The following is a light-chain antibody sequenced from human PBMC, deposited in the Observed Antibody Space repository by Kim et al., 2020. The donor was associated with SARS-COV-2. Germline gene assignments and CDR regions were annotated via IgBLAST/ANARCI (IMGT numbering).Light chain of an antibody. CDR3: HHYGDSPFT. Sequence: EIVLTQSPGTLSLSPGERATLSCRASQNFGSGYLAWYQQKPGQAPRILIYGTSTRATGIPDRFSGSGSGTDFTLTISRLEPEDFAIYYCHHYGDSPFTCCPGTKVEIK. CDR1: QNFGSGY. J-gene: IGKJ3*01. V-gene: IGKV3-20*01. CDR2: GTS.